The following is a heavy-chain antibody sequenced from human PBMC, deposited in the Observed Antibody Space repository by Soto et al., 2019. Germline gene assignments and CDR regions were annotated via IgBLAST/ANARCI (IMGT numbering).Heavy chain of an antibody. CDR2: INPSGGST. D-gene: IGHD5-18*01. J-gene: IGHJ6*02. V-gene: IGHV1-46*01. CDR1: GYTFTSYY. CDR3: ARAEGYSYGFYDYGMDV. Sequence: ASVKVSCKASGYTFTSYYMHWVRQAPGQGLEWMGIINPSGGSTSYAQKFQGRVTMTRDTSTSTVYMELSSLRSEDTAVYYCARAEGYSYGFYDYGMDVWGQGTTVTVSS.